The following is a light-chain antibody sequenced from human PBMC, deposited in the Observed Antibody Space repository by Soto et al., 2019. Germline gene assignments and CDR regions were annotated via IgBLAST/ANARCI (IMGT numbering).Light chain of an antibody. V-gene: IGLV1-47*01. Sequence: QSVLTQPPSASGTPGQRVTISCSGRSSNIGINFVYWYQHLPGTAPKLVIYRNSQRPSGVPDRFSGSKSGTSASLAISGLQSEDEADYYCAGWDDSLSGYVFGPGTKVTVL. CDR3: AGWDDSLSGYV. J-gene: IGLJ1*01. CDR1: SSNIGINF. CDR2: RNS.